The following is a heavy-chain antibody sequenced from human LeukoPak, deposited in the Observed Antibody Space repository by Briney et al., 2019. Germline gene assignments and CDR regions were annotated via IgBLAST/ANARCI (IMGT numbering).Heavy chain of an antibody. D-gene: IGHD1-26*01. CDR2: ISGSGGST. J-gene: IGHJ4*02. Sequence: SLRXSFAASGFTFSSYAMSWVRQAPGKGLEWVSAISGSGGSTYYADSVKGRFTISRDNAKNSLYLQMNSLRAEDTAVYYCARSGIVGATSYFDYWGQGTLVTVSS. CDR1: GFTFSSYA. V-gene: IGHV3-23*01. CDR3: ARSGIVGATSYFDY.